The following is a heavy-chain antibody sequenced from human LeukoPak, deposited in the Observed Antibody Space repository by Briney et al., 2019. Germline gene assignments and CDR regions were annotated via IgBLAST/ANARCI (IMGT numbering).Heavy chain of an antibody. CDR3: ARGLRRSSSWYSDY. CDR2: LNQDGSEK. D-gene: IGHD6-13*01. Sequence: GGSLRLSCAASGFTFGAYWMTWVRQAPGKGLEWVANLNQDGSEKYYVDSVKGRFTISRDNSKNTLYLQMNSLRAEDTAVYYCARGLRRSSSWYSDYWGQGTLVTVSS. CDR1: GFTFGAYW. V-gene: IGHV3-7*05. J-gene: IGHJ4*02.